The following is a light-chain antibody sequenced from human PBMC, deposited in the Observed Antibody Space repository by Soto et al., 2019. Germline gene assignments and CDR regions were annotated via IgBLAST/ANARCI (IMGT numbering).Light chain of an antibody. CDR3: QQSYSTPTWT. CDR1: QSISSY. V-gene: IGKV1-39*01. J-gene: IGKJ1*01. Sequence: DIQLTLSPSSLPVSVGDRVTITCRSSQSISSYLNWYQQKPGKAPKLLIYAASSLQSGVPSRFSGSGSGTDFTLTISSLQPEDFATYYCQQSYSTPTWTFGQGTKVDIK. CDR2: AAS.